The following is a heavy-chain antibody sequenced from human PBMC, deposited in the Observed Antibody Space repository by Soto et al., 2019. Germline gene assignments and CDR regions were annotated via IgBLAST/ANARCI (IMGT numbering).Heavy chain of an antibody. D-gene: IGHD2-2*01. CDR1: GYSFTSYW. Sequence: LGESLKISCKGSGYSFTSYWISWVRQMPGKGLEWMGRIDPSDSYTNYSPSFQGHVTISADKSISTAYLQWSSLKASDTAMYYCARSRVVPATDYYYYGMDVWGQGTTVTVSS. CDR2: IDPSDSYT. J-gene: IGHJ6*02. V-gene: IGHV5-10-1*01. CDR3: ARSRVVPATDYYYYGMDV.